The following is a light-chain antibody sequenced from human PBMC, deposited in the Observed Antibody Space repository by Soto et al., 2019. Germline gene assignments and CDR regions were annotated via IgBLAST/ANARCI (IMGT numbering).Light chain of an antibody. CDR3: QQYDNPFYT. CDR1: KDISNY. CDR2: DAS. V-gene: IGKV1-33*01. J-gene: IGKJ2*01. Sequence: DIQMTQSPSSLSASVGDRVTITCQASKDISNYLNWYQQKPGKATKLLIYDASNLETGVPSRFSGSGSGTDFTFTISSLQPEDIATYYCQQYDNPFYTFGQGTKLEIK.